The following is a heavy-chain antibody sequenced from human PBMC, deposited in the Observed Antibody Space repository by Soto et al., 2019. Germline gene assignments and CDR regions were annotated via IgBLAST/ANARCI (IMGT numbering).Heavy chain of an antibody. D-gene: IGHD6-6*01. Sequence: SETLSLTCAVYGGSFSGYYWSWIRQPPGKGLEWIGEINHSGSTNYNPSLKSRVTISVDTSKNQFSLKLSSVTAADTAVYYCARGLRAARPFDYWGQGTLVTVSS. CDR1: GGSFSGYY. V-gene: IGHV4-34*01. CDR3: ARGLRAARPFDY. J-gene: IGHJ4*02. CDR2: INHSGST.